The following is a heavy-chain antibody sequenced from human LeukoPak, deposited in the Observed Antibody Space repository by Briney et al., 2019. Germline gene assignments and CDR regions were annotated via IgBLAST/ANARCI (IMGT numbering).Heavy chain of an antibody. CDR2: INPNSGGT. CDR3: ARVDVGSYYYYGMDV. CDR1: GYTFTGYY. V-gene: IGHV1-2*02. Sequence: ASVKVSCKASGYTFTGYYMHWVRQAPGQGLEWMGWINPNSGGTNYAQKFQGRVTMTRDTSISTAYMELSRLRSDDAAVYYCARVDVGSYYYYGMDVWGQGTTVTVSS. J-gene: IGHJ6*02. D-gene: IGHD3-16*01.